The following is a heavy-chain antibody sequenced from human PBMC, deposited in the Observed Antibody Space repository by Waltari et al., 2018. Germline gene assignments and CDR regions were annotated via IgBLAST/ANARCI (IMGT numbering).Heavy chain of an antibody. CDR1: GFTFSDYE. Sequence: EVQLVESGGNLVQPGGSLRLSCAASGFTFSDYEMNWVRQAPGKGLEWVAYSSSTGSIIYYADSVKGRFTNSRDNAKNSLCLQMNSLRADDTAVYYCVRVAARRAGGDYWGQGTLVTVSS. CDR3: VRVAARRAGGDY. V-gene: IGHV3-48*03. CDR2: SSSTGSII. J-gene: IGHJ4*02.